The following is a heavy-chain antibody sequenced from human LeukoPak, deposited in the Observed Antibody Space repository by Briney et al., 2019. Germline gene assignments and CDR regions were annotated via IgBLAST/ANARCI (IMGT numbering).Heavy chain of an antibody. CDR3: ARVGTYFYDSSSYGPYDI. J-gene: IGHJ3*02. V-gene: IGHV1-18*01. CDR1: GYTFTNYG. D-gene: IGHD3-22*01. Sequence: ASVKVSCKTSGYTFTNYGISWVRQAPGQGLEWMGWISGYNGNTNYAQNLQGRVTVTTDTSTSTAYMELRSLRSDDTAVYYCARVGTYFYDSSSYGPYDIWGQGTMVTVSS. CDR2: ISGYNGNT.